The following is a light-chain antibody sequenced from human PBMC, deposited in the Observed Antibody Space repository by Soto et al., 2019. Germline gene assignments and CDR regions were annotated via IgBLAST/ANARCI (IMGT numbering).Light chain of an antibody. V-gene: IGKV3-15*01. CDR2: GAS. CDR3: QQYGSSPMYT. CDR1: QSVRSN. J-gene: IGKJ2*01. Sequence: EVVMTQSPATLSVSPGERVTLSCRASQSVRSNLAWYQQKPGQSPRLLIYGASTRATGIPARFSGSGSGTEFTLTISSLEPEDFAVYYCQQYGSSPMYTFGQGTKLEIK.